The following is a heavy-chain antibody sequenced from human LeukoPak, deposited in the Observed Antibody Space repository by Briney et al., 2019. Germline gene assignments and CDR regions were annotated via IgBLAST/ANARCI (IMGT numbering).Heavy chain of an antibody. CDR2: ISPSSSYI. D-gene: IGHD6-13*01. J-gene: IGHJ2*01. CDR3: ARVPREVAGALYSWYFDL. Sequence: GGSLRLSCAASGFTFKSYTINWVRQAPVRGLEWVSSISPSSSYIYYADSVKDRFTISRDNAKNSLHLQMNGLRAEDTAVYYCARVPREVAGALYSWYFDLWGRGTLVTVSS. V-gene: IGHV3-21*01. CDR1: GFTFKSYT.